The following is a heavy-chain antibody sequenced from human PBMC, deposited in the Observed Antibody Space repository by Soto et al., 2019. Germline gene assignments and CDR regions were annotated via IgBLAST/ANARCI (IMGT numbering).Heavy chain of an antibody. D-gene: IGHD5-18*01. CDR3: AKVDTAMVTAAGYYGMDV. Sequence: GGSLRLSCAASGFTFSSYAMSWVRQAPGKGLEWVSAISGSGGSTYYADSVKGRFTISRDNSKNTLYLQMNSLRAEDTAVYYCAKVDTAMVTAAGYYGMDVWGQGTTVTVSS. CDR1: GFTFSSYA. V-gene: IGHV3-23*01. J-gene: IGHJ6*02. CDR2: ISGSGGST.